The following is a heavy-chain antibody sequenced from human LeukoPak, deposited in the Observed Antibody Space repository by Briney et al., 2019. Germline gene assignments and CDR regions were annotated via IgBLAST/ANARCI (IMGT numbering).Heavy chain of an antibody. CDR2: IRGSSSAM. D-gene: IGHD3-10*01. J-gene: IGHJ4*02. Sequence: GGSLRLSCAASGFSFSEYSMNWVRQAPGKGLEWVSNIRGSSSAMNYADSVKGRFTISRDNAKNSLYLEMNSLRAEDTAVYYCARDSGSMVRGVIIQYFDYWGQGTLVTVSS. CDR3: ARDSGSMVRGVIIQYFDY. V-gene: IGHV3-48*04. CDR1: GFSFSEYS.